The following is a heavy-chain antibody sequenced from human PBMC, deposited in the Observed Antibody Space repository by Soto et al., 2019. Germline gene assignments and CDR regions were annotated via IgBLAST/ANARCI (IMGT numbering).Heavy chain of an antibody. CDR2: ISSSSSTI. CDR1: GFTFSSYS. CDR3: ARDLRRRGIAAAGTLDY. J-gene: IGHJ4*02. V-gene: IGHV3-48*02. D-gene: IGHD6-13*01. Sequence: EVQLVESGGGLVQPGGSLRLSCAASGFTFSSYSMNWVRQAPGKGLEWVSYISSSSSTIYYADSVKGRFTISRDNAKNALYLQINRQRDEDTAVYYCARDLRRRGIAAAGTLDYWGQGTLVTVSS.